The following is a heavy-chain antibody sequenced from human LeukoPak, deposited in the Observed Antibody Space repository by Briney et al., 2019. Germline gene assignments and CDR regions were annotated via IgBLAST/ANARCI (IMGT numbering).Heavy chain of an antibody. D-gene: IGHD2-15*01. V-gene: IGHV3-23*01. CDR1: GFTFSSYA. CDR3: AKVGCSGGSCYSAGTYYFDY. CDR2: ISGSGGST. Sequence: GGSLRLSCAASGFTFSSYAMSWVRQAPGKGLEWVSAISGSGGSTYYADSVKGRFTISRDNSKNTLYLQTNSLRAEDTAVYYCAKVGCSGGSCYSAGTYYFDYWGQGTLVTVSS. J-gene: IGHJ4*02.